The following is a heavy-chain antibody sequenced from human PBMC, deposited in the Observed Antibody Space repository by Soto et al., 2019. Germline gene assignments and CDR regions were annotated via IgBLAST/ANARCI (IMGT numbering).Heavy chain of an antibody. Sequence: GGSLRLSCAASGFTFSSYSMNWVRQAPGKGLEWVSSISSSSSYIYYADPVKGRFTISRDNSKNTVYLQVNSLRAEDTAVYYCGKGLDGSYYYGMDVWGQGTTVTVSS. J-gene: IGHJ6*02. CDR2: ISSSSSYI. D-gene: IGHD3-9*01. V-gene: IGHV3-21*04. CDR3: GKGLDGSYYYGMDV. CDR1: GFTFSSYS.